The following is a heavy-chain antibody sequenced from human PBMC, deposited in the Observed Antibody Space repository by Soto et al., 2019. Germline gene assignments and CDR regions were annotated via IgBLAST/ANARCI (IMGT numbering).Heavy chain of an antibody. V-gene: IGHV3-23*01. Sequence: GGSLRLSCAASGFTFSSYSITWVRHSPGKGLEWVAHITASGGSTYYADSVRGRFTISRDTSRNTLYLQMNSLRAEDTALYYCAKCMQAYWNYDAHHIWGQGTMVTVS. D-gene: IGHD1-7*01. CDR1: GFTFSSYS. CDR2: ITASGGST. J-gene: IGHJ3*02. CDR3: AKCMQAYWNYDAHHI.